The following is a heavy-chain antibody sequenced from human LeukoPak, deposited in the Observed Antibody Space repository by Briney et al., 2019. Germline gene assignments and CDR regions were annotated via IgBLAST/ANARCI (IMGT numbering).Heavy chain of an antibody. V-gene: IGHV1-46*01. CDR2: INPSGGST. CDR3: ARERGIAAAGTYLGY. D-gene: IGHD6-13*01. Sequence: GASVKVSSKASGYTFTGYYMHWVRQAPGQGLEWMGIINPSGGSTSYAQKFQGRVTMTRDTSTSTVYMELSSLRSEDTAVYYCARERGIAAAGTYLGYWGQGTLVTVSS. CDR1: GYTFTGYY. J-gene: IGHJ4*02.